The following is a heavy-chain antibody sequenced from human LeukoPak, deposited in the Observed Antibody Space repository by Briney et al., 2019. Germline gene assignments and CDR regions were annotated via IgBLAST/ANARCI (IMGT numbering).Heavy chain of an antibody. CDR3: TKINAYHYDSSGYYFDY. Sequence: GGSLRLSCAASGLTFSSYAMTWVRQAPGKGLEWVSGISGSGGNTYYADSVKGRFTISRDNSKSTLYLQMNSLRAEDTAVYYCTKINAYHYDSSGYYFDYWGQGTLVTVSS. J-gene: IGHJ4*02. CDR1: GLTFSSYA. D-gene: IGHD3-22*01. V-gene: IGHV3-23*01. CDR2: ISGSGGNT.